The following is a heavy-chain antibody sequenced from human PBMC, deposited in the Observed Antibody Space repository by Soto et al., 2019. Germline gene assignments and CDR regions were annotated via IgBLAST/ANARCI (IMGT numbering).Heavy chain of an antibody. V-gene: IGHV4-31*03. Sequence: QARLQESGPGLVKPSQTLSLTCTVSGGSIRNGGYYWTWIRQHPGKGLEWIGYIYYSGSTYYNPSLKSRVTISIDTSKKQFSLKLSSVTAADTAVYYCARENYDSIGWLDHWGQGTLVTVSS. J-gene: IGHJ4*02. CDR2: IYYSGST. D-gene: IGHD3-22*01. CDR3: ARENYDSIGWLDH. CDR1: GGSIRNGGYY.